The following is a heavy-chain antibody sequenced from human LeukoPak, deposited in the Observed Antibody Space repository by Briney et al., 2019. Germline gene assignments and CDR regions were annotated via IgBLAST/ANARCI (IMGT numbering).Heavy chain of an antibody. D-gene: IGHD3-22*01. CDR3: AYYDSSGYYYGRLRY. CDR2: VTADGTNT. V-gene: IGHV3-23*01. J-gene: IGHJ4*02. Sequence: GGSLRLSCAASGFTFRTYAMSWVRQIPGKGLEWVSSVTADGTNTHFADSVKGRFTISRDNSKNTLYLHMNSLRVDDAAVYFCAYYDSSGYYYGRLRYWGQGTPVTVSS. CDR1: GFTFRTYA.